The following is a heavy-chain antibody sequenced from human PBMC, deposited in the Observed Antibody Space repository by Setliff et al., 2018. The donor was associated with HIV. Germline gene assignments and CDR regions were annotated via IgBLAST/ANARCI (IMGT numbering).Heavy chain of an antibody. Sequence: LSLTCTVSGGSISSISYYWGWIRQPPGKGLEWIGSIYYSGSTYYNPSLKSRVTISVYTSKNQFSLKLNSVTAADTAMYYCARHPPYCSGGSCYRGRGYYFDYWGQGTLVTVSS. CDR1: GGSISSISYY. D-gene: IGHD2-15*01. V-gene: IGHV4-39*01. CDR3: ARHPPYCSGGSCYRGRGYYFDY. J-gene: IGHJ4*02. CDR2: IYYSGST.